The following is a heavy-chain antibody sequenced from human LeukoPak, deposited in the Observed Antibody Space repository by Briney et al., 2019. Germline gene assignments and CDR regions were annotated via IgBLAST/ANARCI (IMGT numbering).Heavy chain of an antibody. CDR1: GGTFSSCA. V-gene: IGHV1-69*13. J-gene: IGHJ6*03. CDR2: FIPIFGTA. Sequence: SVKVSCKASGGTFSSCAISWVRQAPGQGFEWMGGFIPIFGTANYAQNFQGRVMITVDESTSTAYMELFSLRSGDTAVYYCARSPPGLIYMDVWGKGTTVSVSS. D-gene: IGHD2-8*01. CDR3: ARSPPGLIYMDV.